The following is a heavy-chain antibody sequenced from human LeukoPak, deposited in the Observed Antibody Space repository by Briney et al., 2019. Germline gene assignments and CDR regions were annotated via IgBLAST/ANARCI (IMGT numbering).Heavy chain of an antibody. CDR2: INGRADRT. CDR1: GFPFTRHA. CDR3: AKTGEGRTPPSSGANWFDL. J-gene: IGHJ5*02. V-gene: IGHV3-23*01. D-gene: IGHD1-1*01. Sequence: GGSLRLSCGASGFPFTRHAMSWVRQAPGKGLEWVSTINGRADRTYCADSVKGRFTISRDNSKNTVYLQMNSLRAEDTALYYCAKTGEGRTPPSSGANWFDLWGQGTLVTVSS.